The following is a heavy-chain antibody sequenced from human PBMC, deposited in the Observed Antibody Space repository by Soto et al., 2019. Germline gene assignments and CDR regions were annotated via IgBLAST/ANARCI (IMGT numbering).Heavy chain of an antibody. Sequence: QVQLQQWGAGLLKPSETLSHTCTVYGGSFSGYYWSWIRQPPGKGLEWIGDINHNGDTNYNPSLKSRVPISVDTSKNQFSLKLNSVTAADTAVYYCARRLDDWGQGILVTVSS. CDR1: GGSFSGYY. V-gene: IGHV4-34*01. CDR2: INHNGDT. J-gene: IGHJ4*02. CDR3: ARRLDD.